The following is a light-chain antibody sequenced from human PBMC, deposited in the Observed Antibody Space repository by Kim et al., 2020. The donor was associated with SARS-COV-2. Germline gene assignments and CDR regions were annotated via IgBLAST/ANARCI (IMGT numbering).Light chain of an antibody. V-gene: IGLV1-44*01. CDR3: GVWDDSLKQGV. CDR1: SSNIGSNN. CDR2: SNN. J-gene: IGLJ3*02. Sequence: QSVLTQPPSASGTPGQRVTISCSGSSSNIGSNNVVWYQQLQGAAPNLLIYSNNQRPSGVPDRFSGSRSGTSASLAISGLQSGDEADYYCGVWDDSLKQGVFGGGTQLTVL.